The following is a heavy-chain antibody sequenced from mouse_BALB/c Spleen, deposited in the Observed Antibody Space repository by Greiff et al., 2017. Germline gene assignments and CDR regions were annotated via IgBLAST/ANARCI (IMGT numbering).Heavy chain of an antibody. V-gene: IGHV5-12-1*01. CDR2: ISSGGGST. J-gene: IGHJ4*01. Sequence: DVQLVESGGGLVKPGGSLKLSCAASGFAFSSYDMSWVRQTPEKRLEWVAYISSGGGSTYYPDTVKGRFTISRDNAKNTLYLQMSSLKSEDTAMYYCARQYGNYYYAMDYWGQGTSVTVSS. CDR1: GFAFSSYD. D-gene: IGHD2-10*02. CDR3: ARQYGNYYYAMDY.